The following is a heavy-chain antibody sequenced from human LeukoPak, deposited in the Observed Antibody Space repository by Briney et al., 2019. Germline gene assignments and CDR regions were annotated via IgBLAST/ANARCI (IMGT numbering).Heavy chain of an antibody. Sequence: GGSLRLSCAAPGFTFSSYWMSWVRQAPGKGLEWVANIKQDGSEKYYVDSVMGRFTISRDNAKNSLYLQMNSLRAEDTAVYYCARDGSGKVGYGMDVWGQGTTVTVSS. CDR1: GFTFSSYW. CDR3: ARDGSGKVGYGMDV. CDR2: IKQDGSEK. J-gene: IGHJ6*02. V-gene: IGHV3-7*01. D-gene: IGHD1-26*01.